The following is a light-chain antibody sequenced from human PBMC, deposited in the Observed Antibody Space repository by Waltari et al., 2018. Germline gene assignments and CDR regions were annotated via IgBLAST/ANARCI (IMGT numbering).Light chain of an antibody. CDR1: SSDVGGYNL. V-gene: IGLV2-23*01. CDR2: EGN. CDR3: CSFAGSTTWV. J-gene: IGLJ3*02. Sequence: QSALTQPASVFGSPGQSITISCTGTSSDVGGYNLVSWYQQHPGKAPKLIIYEGNKWPSGVSHRFSGSKSGNTASLTISGLQAEDEADYYCCSFAGSTTWVFGGGTTLTVL.